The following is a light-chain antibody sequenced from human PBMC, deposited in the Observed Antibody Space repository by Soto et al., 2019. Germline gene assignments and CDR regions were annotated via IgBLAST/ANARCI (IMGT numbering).Light chain of an antibody. CDR3: HPYYSYPQIT. V-gene: IGKV1-8*01. Sequence: RMTQSPSAVSASTGDRVTITCRASQGISNYLAWYQQKPGKAPKLLIYAASTLQSGVPSRFSGSGSGTDFTLTISCLQSEDFATYYCHPYYSYPQITFGQGTRLAI. CDR1: QGISNY. J-gene: IGKJ5*01. CDR2: AAS.